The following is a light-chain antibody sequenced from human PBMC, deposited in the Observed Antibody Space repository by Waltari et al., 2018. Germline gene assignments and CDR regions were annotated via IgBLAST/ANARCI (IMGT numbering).Light chain of an antibody. J-gene: IGKJ2*01. V-gene: IGKV2-28*01. Sequence: DIVMTQSPLSLPVTPGEPASISCRSSESLLHSNGYTYLDWYLQKPGQPPQLLIYLGSNRASGVPDRFSGSGSGTDFTLQINRVEAEDVAVYYCMQALQTPHPFGQGTKLEIK. CDR3: MQALQTPHP. CDR2: LGS. CDR1: ESLLHSNGYTY.